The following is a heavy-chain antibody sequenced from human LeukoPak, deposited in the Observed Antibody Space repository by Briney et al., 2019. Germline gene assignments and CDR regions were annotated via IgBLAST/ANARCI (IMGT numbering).Heavy chain of an antibody. V-gene: IGHV1-2*02. CDR2: INPNSGGT. Sequence: ASVKVSCKASGYTFTGYYMHWVRQAPGQGVEWMGWINPNSGGTNYAQKFQGRVTMTRDTSISTAYMELSRLRSDDTAVYYCARRDSSGWSSWFDPWGQGTLVTVSS. D-gene: IGHD6-19*01. CDR1: GYTFTGYY. CDR3: ARRDSSGWSSWFDP. J-gene: IGHJ5*02.